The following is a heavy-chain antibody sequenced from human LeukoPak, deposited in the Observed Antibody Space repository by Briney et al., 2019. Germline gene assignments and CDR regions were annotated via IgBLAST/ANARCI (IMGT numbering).Heavy chain of an antibody. CDR3: ASLPRGYSYGYGDAFDI. Sequence: ETLSLTCTVSGGSISSYYWSWLRQPAGKGLEWIGRIYTSGSTNYNPSLKSRVTMSVDSSKNQFSLKLSSVTAADTAVYYCASLPRGYSYGYGDAFDIWGQGTMVTVSS. J-gene: IGHJ3*02. CDR2: IYTSGST. CDR1: GGSISSYY. D-gene: IGHD5-18*01. V-gene: IGHV4-4*07.